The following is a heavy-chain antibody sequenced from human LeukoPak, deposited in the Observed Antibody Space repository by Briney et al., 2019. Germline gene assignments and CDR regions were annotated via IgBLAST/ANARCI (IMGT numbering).Heavy chain of an antibody. CDR1: GGSVSSSSYY. CDR3: ARHVFHSSTWYGPIDY. D-gene: IGHD6-13*01. V-gene: IGHV4-39*01. Sequence: SETLSLTCTVSGGSVSSSSYYWGWIRQPPGKGLEWTGSIYYSGSTHYNPSLQGRVTISVDTSKNHFSLKLRSVTAADTAVYYCARHVFHSSTWYGPIDYWGQGTLVTVSS. CDR2: IYYSGST. J-gene: IGHJ4*02.